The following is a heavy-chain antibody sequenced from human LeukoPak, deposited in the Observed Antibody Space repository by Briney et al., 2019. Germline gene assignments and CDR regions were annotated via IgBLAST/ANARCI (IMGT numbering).Heavy chain of an antibody. J-gene: IGHJ4*02. D-gene: IGHD1-26*01. CDR2: IYSGGRT. Sequence: GGSLRLSCAASGFTVSSNYMSWVGQAPGKGLEGVSVIYSGGRTYYPDSVKGRFTIARDNSKNTLYLQMNSLGAEDTAVYYCARDRKRGGSYYDYWGQGTLVTVSS. V-gene: IGHV3-53*01. CDR1: GFTVSSNY. CDR3: ARDRKRGGSYYDY.